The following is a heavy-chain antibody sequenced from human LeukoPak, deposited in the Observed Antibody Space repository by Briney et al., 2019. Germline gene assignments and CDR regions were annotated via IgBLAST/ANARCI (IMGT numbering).Heavy chain of an antibody. CDR1: GFTFSSFG. V-gene: IGHV3-48*01. CDR3: AREGLGLRYFDYYYYYMDV. Sequence: GGSLRLSCAASGFTFSSFGMNWVRQAPGKGLEWVSYISSSSSTIYYADSVKGRFTISRDNAKNSLYLQMNSLRAEDTAVYYCAREGLGLRYFDYYYYYMDVWGKGTTVTISS. D-gene: IGHD3-9*01. CDR2: ISSSSSTI. J-gene: IGHJ6*03.